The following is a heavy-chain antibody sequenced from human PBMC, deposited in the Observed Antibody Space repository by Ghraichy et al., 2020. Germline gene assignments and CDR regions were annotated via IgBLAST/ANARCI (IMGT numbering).Heavy chain of an antibody. Sequence: GGSLRLSCAASGLTFSSYAMNWARQVPGKGLEWVSSITGSGGSTYYADSVKGRFTISRDNSKKMVFLQMNSLRVADTAVYYCAKEKTTVTEYYYMDVWGKGTTVTVSS. V-gene: IGHV3-23*01. J-gene: IGHJ6*03. CDR1: GLTFSSYA. CDR3: AKEKTTVTEYYYMDV. D-gene: IGHD4-11*01. CDR2: ITGSGGST.